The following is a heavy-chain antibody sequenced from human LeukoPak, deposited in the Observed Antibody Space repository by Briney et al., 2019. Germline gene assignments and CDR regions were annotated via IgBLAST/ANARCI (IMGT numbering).Heavy chain of an antibody. Sequence: GGSLRLSCAASGFTFSNYWMHWVRQAPGKGLVWVSRIYSDGSTPTYADSVKGRFTISRDNAKNTLYLQMNSLRAEDTAVYYCVRDRRTVAGDYVHYWGQGTLVTVSS. J-gene: IGHJ4*02. V-gene: IGHV3-74*01. CDR2: IYSDGSTP. CDR1: GFTFSNYW. CDR3: VRDRRTVAGDYVHY. D-gene: IGHD4-17*01.